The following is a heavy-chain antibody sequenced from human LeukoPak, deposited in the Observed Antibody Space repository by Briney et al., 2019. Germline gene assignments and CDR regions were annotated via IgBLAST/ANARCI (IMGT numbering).Heavy chain of an antibody. J-gene: IGHJ5*02. V-gene: IGHV3-48*02. D-gene: IGHD3-9*01. CDR3: ARGGPYYDILTGYYHFDA. CDR1: GFTFSSYS. CDR2: MSSSSNVEV. Sequence: GSLRLSCAASGFTFSSYSMKWVRQAPGKGVEWISYMSSSSNVEVAYADSVKGRFTISRDNAKNSLYLQMTSLRDDDTAVYYCARGGPYYDILTGYYHFDAWGEGTVDPVSS.